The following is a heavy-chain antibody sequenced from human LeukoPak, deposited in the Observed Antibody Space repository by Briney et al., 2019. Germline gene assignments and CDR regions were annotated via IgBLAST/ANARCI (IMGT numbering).Heavy chain of an antibody. CDR3: ARRYYDSSGYYYFDY. J-gene: IGHJ4*02. CDR1: GGSISSYY. V-gene: IGHV4-4*09. D-gene: IGHD3-22*01. CDR2: IYTSGST. Sequence: SETLSLTCTVSGGSISSYYWSWIRQPPGKGLEWIGYIYTSGSTNYNPSLKSRVTISVDTSKNQFSLKLSSVTAADTAVYYCARRYYDSSGYYYFDYWGQGTLVNVSS.